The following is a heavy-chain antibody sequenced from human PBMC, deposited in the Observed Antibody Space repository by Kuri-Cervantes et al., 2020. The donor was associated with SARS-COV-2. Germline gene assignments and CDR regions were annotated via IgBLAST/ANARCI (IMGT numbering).Heavy chain of an antibody. CDR2: INPSGGST. D-gene: IGHD6-6*01. CDR3: SREYSNPSGFDY. V-gene: IGHV1-46*01. J-gene: IGHJ4*02. CDR1: GYTFTSYY. Sequence: ASVKVSCKASGYTFTSYYMHWVRQAPGQGLEWMGIINPSGGSTSYAQKFQGRVTMTRDTSTSTAYMELRSLRSDDTAVYYCSREYSNPSGFDYWGQGTLVTVSS.